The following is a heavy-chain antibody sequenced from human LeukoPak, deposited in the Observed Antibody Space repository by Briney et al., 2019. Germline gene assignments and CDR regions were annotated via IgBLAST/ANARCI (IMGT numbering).Heavy chain of an antibody. J-gene: IGHJ4*02. V-gene: IGHV3-7*01. CDR3: ARLCGYEQCFDY. CDR1: GFTFSSYW. Sequence: GRSLRLSCAASGFTFSSYWMSWVSQAPGKGLEWVAKIKQDGSEKYYVDSVKGRFTISRDNAKNSLYLQMNSLRAEDTAVYYCARLCGYEQCFDYWGQGTLVTVSS. CDR2: IKQDGSEK. D-gene: IGHD5-12*01.